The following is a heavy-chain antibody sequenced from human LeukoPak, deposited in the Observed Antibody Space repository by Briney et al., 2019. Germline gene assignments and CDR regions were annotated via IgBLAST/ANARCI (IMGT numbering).Heavy chain of an antibody. D-gene: IGHD2-8*01. J-gene: IGHJ6*02. Sequence: PSETLSLTCTVSGGSISSGGYYWSWIRQHPGKGLEWIGYIYYSGSTNYNPSLKSRVTISVDTSKNQFSLKLSSVTAADTAVYYCARDRGVYAITSYGMDVWGQGTTVTVSS. CDR1: GGSISSGGYY. V-gene: IGHV4-61*08. CDR2: IYYSGST. CDR3: ARDRGVYAITSYGMDV.